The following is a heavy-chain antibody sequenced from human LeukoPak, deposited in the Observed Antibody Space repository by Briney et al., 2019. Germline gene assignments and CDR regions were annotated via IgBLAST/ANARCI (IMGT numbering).Heavy chain of an antibody. CDR3: ATGRIAAAGSSQYYYYMDV. J-gene: IGHJ6*03. D-gene: IGHD6-13*01. CDR2: IRYDGSNK. V-gene: IGHV3-30*02. CDR1: GFTFSSYG. Sequence: GGSLRLSCAASGFTFSSYGMHWVRQAPGKGLEWVAFIRYDGSNKYYADSVKGRFTISRDNPKNTLYLQMNSLRAEDTAVYYCATGRIAAAGSSQYYYYMDVWGKGTTVTVSS.